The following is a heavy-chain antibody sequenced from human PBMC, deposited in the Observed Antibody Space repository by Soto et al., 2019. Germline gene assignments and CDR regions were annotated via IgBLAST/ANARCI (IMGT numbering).Heavy chain of an antibody. CDR2: ISSSGSYT. CDR1: GFTFSSYS. Sequence: EVQLVESGGGLVKPGGSLRLSCAASGFTFSSYSMNWVRQAPGKGLEWVSSISSSGSYTYYADSVKGRFTISRDNAKNSLYLQRNSLRAEDTAVYYCARIIGYGYHYYGMDVWGQGTTVTVSS. D-gene: IGHD5-18*01. CDR3: ARIIGYGYHYYGMDV. J-gene: IGHJ6*02. V-gene: IGHV3-21*01.